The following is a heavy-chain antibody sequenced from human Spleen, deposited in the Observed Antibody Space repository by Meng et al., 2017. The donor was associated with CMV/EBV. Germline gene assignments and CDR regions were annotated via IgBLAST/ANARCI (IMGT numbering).Heavy chain of an antibody. D-gene: IGHD4-11*01. CDR1: GFTFSSYS. V-gene: IGHV3-21*01. CDR2: ISSSSSYI. J-gene: IGHJ4*02. CDR3: ARVHIYSNYVGSDY. Sequence: GGSLRLSCAVSGFTFSSYSMNWVRQAPGKGLEWVSSISSSSSYIYYADSVKGRFTISRDNAKNSLYLQMNSLRAEDTAVYYCARVHIYSNYVGSDYWGQGTLVTVSS.